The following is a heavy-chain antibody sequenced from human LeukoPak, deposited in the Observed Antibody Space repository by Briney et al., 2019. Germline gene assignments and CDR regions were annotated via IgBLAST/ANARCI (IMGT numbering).Heavy chain of an antibody. V-gene: IGHV1-69*13. CDR2: IIPIFGTA. CDR3: ARSYSDSSDWFDP. CDR1: GGTFSSYA. J-gene: IGHJ5*02. Sequence: SVKVSCKASGGTFSSYAISWVRQAPGQGLEWMGGIIPIFGTANYAQKFQGRVTITADESTSTAYMELSSLRSEDTAVYYCARSYSDSSDWFDPWGQGTLVTVSS. D-gene: IGHD2-15*01.